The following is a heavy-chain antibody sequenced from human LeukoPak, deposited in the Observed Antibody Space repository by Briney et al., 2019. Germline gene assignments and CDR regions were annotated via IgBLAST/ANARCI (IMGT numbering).Heavy chain of an antibody. Sequence: PGGSLRLSCAASGFTFSSYWMSWVRQAPGKGLQWVANIKQDGGEIYYLDSVKGRFTISRDNAKKSLYLQMNSLRAEDTAVYYCARDRVGGSYVFDIWGQGTMVTVSS. CDR1: GFTFSSYW. CDR3: ARDRVGGSYVFDI. J-gene: IGHJ3*02. CDR2: IKQDGGEI. V-gene: IGHV3-7*01. D-gene: IGHD1-26*01.